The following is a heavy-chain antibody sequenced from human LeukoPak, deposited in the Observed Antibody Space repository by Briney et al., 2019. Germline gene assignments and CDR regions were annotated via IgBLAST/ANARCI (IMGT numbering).Heavy chain of an antibody. CDR3: ARDPSIAVAGYFDY. CDR1: GYTFTGYY. Sequence: GASVKVSCEASGYTFTGYYMHWVRQAPGQGLEWMGWINPNSGGTNYAQKFQGRVTMTRDTSISTAYMELSRLRSDDTAVYYCARDPSIAVAGYFDYWGQGTLVTVSS. CDR2: INPNSGGT. J-gene: IGHJ4*02. D-gene: IGHD6-19*01. V-gene: IGHV1-2*02.